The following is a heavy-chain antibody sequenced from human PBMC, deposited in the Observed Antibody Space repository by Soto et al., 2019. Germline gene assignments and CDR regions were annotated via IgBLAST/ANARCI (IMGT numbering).Heavy chain of an antibody. CDR1: GGSISSNNW. CDR2: IFHSGST. CDR3: ARVYSGSYSVS. Sequence: QVQLQESGPGLVKPSGTLSLTCAVSGGSISSNNWWSWVRQPPGKGLEWIGEIFHSGSTHYSPSLKSRVTISVDKSKKCFSLNLTSVTAADTAVYYCARVYSGSYSVSWGQGTLVTVSS. V-gene: IGHV4-4*02. D-gene: IGHD1-26*01. J-gene: IGHJ4*02.